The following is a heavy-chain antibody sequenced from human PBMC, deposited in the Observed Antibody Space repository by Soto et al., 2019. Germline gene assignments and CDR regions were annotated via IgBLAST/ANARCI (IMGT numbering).Heavy chain of an antibody. CDR1: GGTFSSYA. J-gene: IGHJ6*04. Sequence: SVKVSCNASGGTFSSYAISWVRQAPGQGLEWMGGIIPIFGTANYAQKFQGRVTITADESTSTAYMELSSLRSEDTAVYYCARDEGIAEAGTSHSYYGMDGWGKGTMVTV. D-gene: IGHD6-13*01. CDR3: ARDEGIAEAGTSHSYYGMDG. V-gene: IGHV1-69*13. CDR2: IIPIFGTA.